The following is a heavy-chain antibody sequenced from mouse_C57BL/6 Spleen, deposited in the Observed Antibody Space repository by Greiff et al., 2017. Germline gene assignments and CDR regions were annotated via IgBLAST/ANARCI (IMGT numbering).Heavy chain of an antibody. J-gene: IGHJ2*01. CDR3: GKGTTVVAGVDY. D-gene: IGHD1-1*01. Sequence: QVQLQQPGAELVRPGSSVKLSCKASGYTFTSYWMHWVKQRPIQGLEWIGNIDPSGSETHYNQKFKDKATLTVDKSSSTAYMQLSSLTSEDSAVYDSGKGTTVVAGVDYWGQGTTLTVSS. CDR1: GYTFTSYW. CDR2: IDPSGSET. V-gene: IGHV1-52*01.